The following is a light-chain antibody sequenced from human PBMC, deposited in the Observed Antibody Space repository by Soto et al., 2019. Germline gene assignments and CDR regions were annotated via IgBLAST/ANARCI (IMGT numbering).Light chain of an antibody. Sequence: QSALTQPASVSGSPGQSITISCTGASIDVGGYNYLSWYLQHPGKAPKLLIYEVSNRPSGVSNRFSGSKSGNTASLTISGLQAEDEADYYCSSYTVSSTLVFGGGTKVTVL. V-gene: IGLV2-14*01. CDR2: EVS. CDR3: SSYTVSSTLV. J-gene: IGLJ2*01. CDR1: SIDVGGYNY.